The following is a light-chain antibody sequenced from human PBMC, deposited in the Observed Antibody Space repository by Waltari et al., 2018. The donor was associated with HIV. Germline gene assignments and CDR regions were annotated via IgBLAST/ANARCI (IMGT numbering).Light chain of an antibody. V-gene: IGKV3-11*01. CDR3: QQRSDWPLT. CDR2: DAS. Sequence: EIVLTQSPATLSLSPGERATLSCRASQSVRSYLAWYQQKPGQAPRVVIFDASNRASDIPARFRGSGSGTDFALTISSLEPEDFAVYYCQQRSDWPLTFGPGTRVEIK. J-gene: IGKJ3*01. CDR1: QSVRSY.